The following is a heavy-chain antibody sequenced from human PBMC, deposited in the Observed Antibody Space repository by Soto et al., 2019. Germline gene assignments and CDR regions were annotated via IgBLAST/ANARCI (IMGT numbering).Heavy chain of an antibody. V-gene: IGHV4-39*01. CDR3: ERLVAVAGTNDY. J-gene: IGHJ4*02. CDR2: IYYSGST. Sequence: SETLSLTCTVSGGSISSSSYYWGWIRQPPGKGLEWIGSIYYSGSTYYNPSLKSRVTISVDTSKNQFSLKLSSVTAADTAVYYCERLVAVAGTNDYWGQGTLVTVSS. CDR1: GGSISSSSYY. D-gene: IGHD6-19*01.